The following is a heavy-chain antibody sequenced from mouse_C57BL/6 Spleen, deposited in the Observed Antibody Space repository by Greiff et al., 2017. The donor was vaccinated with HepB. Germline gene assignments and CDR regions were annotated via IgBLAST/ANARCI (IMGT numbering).Heavy chain of an antibody. CDR1: GYTFTSYW. CDR3: ASLYYYGSSWGYFDV. CDR2: IHPNSGST. V-gene: IGHV1-64*01. Sequence: QVQLQQSGAELVKPGASVKLSCKASGYTFTSYWMHWVKQRPGQGLEWIGMIHPNSGSTNYNEKFKSKATLTVDKSSSTAYMQLSSLTSEDSAVYYCASLYYYGSSWGYFDVWGTGTTVTVSS. D-gene: IGHD1-1*01. J-gene: IGHJ1*03.